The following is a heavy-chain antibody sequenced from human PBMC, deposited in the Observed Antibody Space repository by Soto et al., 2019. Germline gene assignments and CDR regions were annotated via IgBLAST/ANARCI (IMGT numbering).Heavy chain of an antibody. J-gene: IGHJ6*02. CDR1: GGSISSYY. V-gene: IGHV4-59*01. Sequence: SETLSLTCTVSGGSISSYYWSWIRQPPGKGLEWIGYIYYSGSTNYNPSLKSRVTISVDTSKNQFSLKLTSVTAADTAVYYCARDGGRYYAMDVWGQGTTVTGSS. CDR3: ARDGGRYYAMDV. CDR2: IYYSGST.